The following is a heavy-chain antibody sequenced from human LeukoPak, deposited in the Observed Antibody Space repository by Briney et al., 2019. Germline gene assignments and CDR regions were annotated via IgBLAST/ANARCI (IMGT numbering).Heavy chain of an antibody. CDR2: IGAYDGET. CDR1: GYTFTSYG. CDR3: ARDYEGATTRDLFDP. V-gene: IGHV1-18*01. D-gene: IGHD1-26*01. J-gene: IGHJ5*02. Sequence: ASVKVSCKASGYTFTSYGISWVRQAPGQGLEWMGWIGAYDGETNYAQKVQGRVTMTIDTSTSTAYMELRSLRSDDTAMYYCARDYEGATTRDLFDPWGQGTLVTASS.